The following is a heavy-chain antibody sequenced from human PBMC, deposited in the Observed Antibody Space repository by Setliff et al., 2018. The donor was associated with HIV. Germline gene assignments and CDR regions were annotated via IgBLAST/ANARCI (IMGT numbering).Heavy chain of an antibody. CDR2: IFNSGTT. CDR1: GDSISSCISTHY. V-gene: IGHV4-61*03. CDR3: ARDRSRDDYGVSVRVYFDY. D-gene: IGHD4-17*01. J-gene: IGHJ4*02. Sequence: PSETLSLTCTVSGDSISSCISTHYCTWIRQPPGAGLEWIGYIFNSGTTNYNPSLKSRVTISLDTSKNHFSLKLTSVTAADTAVYYCARDRSRDDYGVSVRVYFDYWGQGTLVTVSS.